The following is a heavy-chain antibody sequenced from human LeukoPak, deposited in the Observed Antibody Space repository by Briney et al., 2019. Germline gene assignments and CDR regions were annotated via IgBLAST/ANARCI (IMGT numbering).Heavy chain of an antibody. CDR1: GFTFSSYA. J-gene: IGHJ5*02. CDR3: AKMVTGFPNWFDP. Sequence: PGGSLRLSCAASGFTFSSYAMSWVRQAPGKGLEWVSAIRGSGDSTYYADSVKGRFTISRDNSENTLYLQMNSLRAEDTAVYYCAKMVTGFPNWFDPWGQGTLVTVSS. CDR2: IRGSGDST. V-gene: IGHV3-23*01. D-gene: IGHD1-1*01.